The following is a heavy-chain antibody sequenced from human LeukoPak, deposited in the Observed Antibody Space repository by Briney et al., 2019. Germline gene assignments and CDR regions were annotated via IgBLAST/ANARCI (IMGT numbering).Heavy chain of an antibody. Sequence: PGRSLRLSCAASGFTFSSYGMHWVRQAPGKGLEWVAVIWYDGSNKYYADSVKGRFTISRDNSKNTLYLQMNSLRAEDTAVYYCARAQEQEQLWSFDHWGQGTLVTVSS. CDR1: GFTFSSYG. J-gene: IGHJ4*02. CDR2: IWYDGSNK. D-gene: IGHD5-18*01. CDR3: ARAQEQEQLWSFDH. V-gene: IGHV3-33*01.